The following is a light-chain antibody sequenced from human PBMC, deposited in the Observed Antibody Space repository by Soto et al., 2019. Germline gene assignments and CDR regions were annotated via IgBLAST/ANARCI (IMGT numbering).Light chain of an antibody. CDR1: QGISSY. V-gene: IGKV1-8*01. CDR3: QKYYSYPWT. CDR2: AAS. Sequence: AIRITQSPSSFSASTVDRVTITCRASQGISSYLAWYQPTPGKAPKLLIYAASTLQSGVPSRFSGSGSGTDFTLTISCLQSEDFATYFCQKYYSYPWTFGQGTKVDIK. J-gene: IGKJ1*01.